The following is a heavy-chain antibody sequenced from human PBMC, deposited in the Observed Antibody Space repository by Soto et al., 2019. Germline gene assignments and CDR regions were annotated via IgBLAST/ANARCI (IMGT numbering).Heavy chain of an antibody. CDR1: GYTFTSYG. D-gene: IGHD1-1*01. CDR2: ISAHNGNK. J-gene: IGHJ4*02. CDR3: ARGRYGDY. V-gene: IGHV1-18*01. Sequence: QVHLVQSGAEVKKPGASVKVSCKASGYTFTSYGITWVRQAPGQGLEWMGWISAHNGNKDYAQKLQGRVIVTRDTSTSTPYMELRSLISDDTAVYYCARGRYGDYWGQGALVTVSS.